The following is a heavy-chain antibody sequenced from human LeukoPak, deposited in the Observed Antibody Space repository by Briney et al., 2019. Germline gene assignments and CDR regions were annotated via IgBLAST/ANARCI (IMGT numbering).Heavy chain of an antibody. V-gene: IGHV3-11*01. Sequence: PGGSLRLSCATSGFPFSDFYMTWIRQAPGKRPEWTSHINQKGRTMYYAGSVEGRFTNSRDNGKNSLYLQMSSLRAEDTAVYYWTRGVFSDVWGKGTPVTVSS. J-gene: IGHJ6*04. CDR3: TRGVFSDV. CDR1: GFPFSDFY. D-gene: IGHD3-10*01. CDR2: INQKGRTM.